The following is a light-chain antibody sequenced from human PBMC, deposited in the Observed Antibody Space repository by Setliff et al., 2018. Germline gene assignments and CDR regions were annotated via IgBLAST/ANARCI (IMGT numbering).Light chain of an antibody. Sequence: QSVLTQPASVSGSPGQSITISCTGTSSDVGGYNSVSWYQQHPGKAPKLMIYDVSNRPSGVSNRFSGSKSGNTASLTISGLQAEDEADYYCCSYAGSYTSLYVFGTGTKVTVL. J-gene: IGLJ1*01. CDR3: CSYAGSYTSLYV. CDR2: DVS. V-gene: IGLV2-14*03. CDR1: SSDVGGYNS.